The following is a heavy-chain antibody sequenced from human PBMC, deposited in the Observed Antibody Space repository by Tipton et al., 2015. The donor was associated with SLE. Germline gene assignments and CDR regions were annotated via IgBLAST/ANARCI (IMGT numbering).Heavy chain of an antibody. D-gene: IGHD1-26*01. Sequence: GSLRLSCAASGFDFSSYSMHWVRQTPGKGLEYVSAISNNGGNPYYANSVKGRFTISRDDSKNMLYLQMGSLRDEDMGVYYCARRATTNPDDYWSRGTLVTVSS. V-gene: IGHV3-64*01. CDR3: ARRATTNPDDY. CDR1: GFDFSSYS. J-gene: IGHJ4*02. CDR2: ISNNGGNP.